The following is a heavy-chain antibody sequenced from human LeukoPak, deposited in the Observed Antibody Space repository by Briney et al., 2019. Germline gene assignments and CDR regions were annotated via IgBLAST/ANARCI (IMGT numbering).Heavy chain of an antibody. J-gene: IGHJ5*02. CDR3: ARDQGYYDSSGYLTYWFDP. V-gene: IGHV1-18*01. Sequence: VASVKVSCKASGYTFTSYGISWVRQAPGQGLEWMGWISAYNGNTNYAQKLQGRVTMTTDTSTSTAYMELRSLGSDDTAVYYCARDQGYYDSSGYLTYWFDPWGQGTLVTVSS. CDR2: ISAYNGNT. D-gene: IGHD3-22*01. CDR1: GYTFTSYG.